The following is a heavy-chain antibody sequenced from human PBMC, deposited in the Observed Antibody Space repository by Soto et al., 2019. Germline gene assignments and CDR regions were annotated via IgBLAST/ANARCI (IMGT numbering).Heavy chain of an antibody. CDR1: GGSFSNYA. V-gene: IGHV1-69*13. Sequence: SVKVSCKASGGSFSNYAISWVRQAPGQGLEWMGSIIPIFIAANYAQKFQDRLTIIADASTSTAYMELSSLNTEDTAIYYCAKLGYCTSTNCFEARGPWGPGTLVTVSS. J-gene: IGHJ5*02. D-gene: IGHD2-2*01. CDR2: IIPIFIAA. CDR3: AKLGYCTSTNCFEARGP.